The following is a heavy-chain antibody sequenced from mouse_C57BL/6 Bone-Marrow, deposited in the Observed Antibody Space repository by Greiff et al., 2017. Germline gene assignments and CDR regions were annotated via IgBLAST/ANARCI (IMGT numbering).Heavy chain of an antibody. CDR2: IDPSDSYT. Sequence: QFQLQQPGAELVMPGASVKLSCKASGYTFTSYWMHWVKQRPGQGLEWIGEIDPSDSYTNYNQKFKGKSTLTVDKSSSTAYMQLSSLTSEDSAVYYCARGSITTADPDYWGQGTTLTVSS. CDR3: ARGSITTADPDY. CDR1: GYTFTSYW. V-gene: IGHV1-69*01. J-gene: IGHJ2*01. D-gene: IGHD1-1*01.